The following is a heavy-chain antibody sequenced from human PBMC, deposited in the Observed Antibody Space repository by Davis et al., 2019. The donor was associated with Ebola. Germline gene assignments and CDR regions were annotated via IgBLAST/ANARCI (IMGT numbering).Heavy chain of an antibody. J-gene: IGHJ6*02. D-gene: IGHD3-9*01. CDR3: AKGDILTGYYRGYYYGMDV. Sequence: GESLKISCAASGFTFSSYGMHWVRQAPGKGLEWVAVIWYDGSNKYYADSVKGRFTISRDNSKNTLYLQMNSLRAEDTAVYYCAKGDILTGYYRGYYYGMDVWGQGTTVTVPS. V-gene: IGHV3-33*06. CDR2: IWYDGSNK. CDR1: GFTFSSYG.